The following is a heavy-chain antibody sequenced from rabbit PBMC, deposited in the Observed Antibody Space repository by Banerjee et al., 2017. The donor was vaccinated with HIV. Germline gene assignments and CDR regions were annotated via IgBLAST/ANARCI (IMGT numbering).Heavy chain of an antibody. CDR2: IDTDWDST. D-gene: IGHD4-1*01. CDR1: GIDFSSYG. CDR3: ARDLAGVIGWNFNL. Sequence: QEQLVESGGGLVQPGGSLNLSCKGSGIDFSSYGISWVRQAPGKGLEWIGCIDTDWDSTFYASWVISRFTISKTSSTTVTLQMTSLTAADTASYFCARDLAGVIGWNFNLWGQGTLVTVS. J-gene: IGHJ4*01. V-gene: IGHV1S45*01.